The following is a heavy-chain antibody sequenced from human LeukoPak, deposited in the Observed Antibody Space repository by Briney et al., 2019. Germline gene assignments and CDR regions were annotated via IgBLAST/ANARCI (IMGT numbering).Heavy chain of an antibody. CDR1: GFTFTSHD. J-gene: IGHJ3*02. CDR3: ARAFGYCSGGSCYSHDAFDI. CDR2: ISSSSSSI. V-gene: IGHV3-48*03. Sequence: PGGSLRLSCAASGFTFTSHDMWWVRQAPGKGLEWVSYISSSSSSIYYADSVKGRFTISRDNAKNSLYLQMNSLRAEDTAVYYCARAFGYCSGGSCYSHDAFDIWGQGTMVTVSS. D-gene: IGHD2-15*01.